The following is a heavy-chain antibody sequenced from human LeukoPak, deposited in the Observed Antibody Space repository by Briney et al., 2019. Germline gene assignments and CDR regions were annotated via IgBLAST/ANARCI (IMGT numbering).Heavy chain of an antibody. Sequence: GGSLRLFCTASGFTFRSHSMIWVRQAPGKGLEWISYISGSSGTIYYADSVKGRFIISRDNDRSSLYLQMNSLGVEDTAVYFCTRVEKGFWSGFKMDVWGKGTTVAVSS. V-gene: IGHV3-48*01. CDR1: GFTFRSHS. CDR2: ISGSSGTI. D-gene: IGHD3-3*01. CDR3: TRVEKGFWSGFKMDV. J-gene: IGHJ6*04.